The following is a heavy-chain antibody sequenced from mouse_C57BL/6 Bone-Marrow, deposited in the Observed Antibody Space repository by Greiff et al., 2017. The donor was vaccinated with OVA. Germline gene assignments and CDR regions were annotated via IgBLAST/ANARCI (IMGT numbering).Heavy chain of an antibody. CDR3: EGCGTGGYFDY. D-gene: IGHD4-1*01. V-gene: IGHV5-4*03. CDR2: ISDGGSYT. J-gene: IGHJ2*01. CDR1: GFTFSSYD. Sequence: EVKLVESGGGLVKPGGSLKISCAASGFTFSSYDMSWVRQTPEKRLEWVATISDGGSYTYYPDNVKGRFTISRDNAKNNLYLQLSHLKSEDTAMYYCEGCGTGGYFDYWGQGTTLTVSS.